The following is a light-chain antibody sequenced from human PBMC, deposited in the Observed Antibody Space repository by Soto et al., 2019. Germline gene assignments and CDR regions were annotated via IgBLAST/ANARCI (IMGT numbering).Light chain of an antibody. Sequence: VLTQPPSVSAAPGQKVTISCSGSSSNIGGNSVSWYQQPPGTAPKLLIYDDNKRPSGIPDRFSGSKSGTSATLGITGFQTGDEADYYCGSWDSSLSAYVFGTG. CDR2: DDN. CDR3: GSWDSSLSAYV. J-gene: IGLJ1*01. CDR1: SSNIGGNS. V-gene: IGLV1-51*01.